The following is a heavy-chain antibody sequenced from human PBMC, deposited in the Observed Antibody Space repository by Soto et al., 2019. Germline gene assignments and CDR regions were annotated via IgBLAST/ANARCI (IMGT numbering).Heavy chain of an antibody. CDR3: ARPYYEILTGYSTYFDP. CDR2: INTDSGST. D-gene: IGHD3-9*01. J-gene: IGHJ5*02. CDR1: GYPFPAYY. V-gene: IGHV1-2*02. Sequence: QVQLVQSGPEVKKPGASVKVSCKASGYPFPAYYLHWVRQAPGQGPEWMGWINTDSGSTHYAKKFEGRVSLTRDTSIATAYMELTRLTSDDSAIYYCARPYYEILTGYSTYFDPWGQGTLVTVSS.